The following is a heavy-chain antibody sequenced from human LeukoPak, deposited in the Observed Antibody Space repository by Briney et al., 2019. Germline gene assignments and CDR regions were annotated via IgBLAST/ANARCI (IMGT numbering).Heavy chain of an antibody. J-gene: IGHJ4*01. CDR1: GGSISSSSYS. CDR2: IYYSGST. V-gene: IGHV4-39*07. D-gene: IGHD4/OR15-4a*01. CDR3: AREEGARDYFDY. Sequence: SETLSLTCTVSGGSISSSSYSWGWIRQPPGKGLEWIGSIYYSGSTYYNPSLKSRVTISLDTSKTQFYLKLSSVTAADTAVYYCAREEGARDYFDYWGQEPWSPSPQ.